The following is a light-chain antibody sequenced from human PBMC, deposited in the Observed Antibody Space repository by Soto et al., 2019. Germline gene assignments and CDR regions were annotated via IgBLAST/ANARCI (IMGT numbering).Light chain of an antibody. CDR1: QSISTW. J-gene: IGKJ1*01. CDR2: KAS. V-gene: IGKV1-5*03. Sequence: DIQMTQTPSTLSASVGDRVTITCRASQSISTWLAWYQQKPGKAPKLLIYKASSLESGVPSRFSGSGSGTEFTLTISILQPDDFAAYYCQQYNRWTFGQGTKVEIK. CDR3: QQYNRWT.